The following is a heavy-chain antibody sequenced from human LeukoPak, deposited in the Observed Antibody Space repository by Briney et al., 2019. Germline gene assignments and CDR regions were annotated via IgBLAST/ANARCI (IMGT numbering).Heavy chain of an antibody. J-gene: IGHJ4*02. Sequence: GGSLRLSCAASGFIFSSYGMYWVRQAPGKGLEWVAVIWHDGSAEFYADSVKGRFSISRDDSNNTVYLQMNSLRAEDTALYYCARDSRGGWSGYFDFWGQGTLATVSS. CDR3: ARDSRGGWSGYFDF. CDR1: GFIFSSYG. CDR2: IWHDGSAE. V-gene: IGHV3-33*01. D-gene: IGHD6-19*01.